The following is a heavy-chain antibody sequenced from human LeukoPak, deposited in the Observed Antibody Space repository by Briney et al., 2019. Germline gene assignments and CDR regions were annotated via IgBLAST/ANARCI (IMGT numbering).Heavy chain of an antibody. CDR3: ARGPEIVVSGTTVAAYKWFDP. CDR2: IMPILDTA. CDR1: GGTLGNYP. Sequence: ASVKVSCKTSGGTLGNYPISWVRQAPGQGLEWMGGIMPILDTAHYAEKFQARVTISADESTSTVFMELRSLKSEDTAVYYCARGPEIVVSGTTVAAYKWFDPWGQGTLLTVSS. J-gene: IGHJ5*02. D-gene: IGHD1-1*01. V-gene: IGHV1-69*13.